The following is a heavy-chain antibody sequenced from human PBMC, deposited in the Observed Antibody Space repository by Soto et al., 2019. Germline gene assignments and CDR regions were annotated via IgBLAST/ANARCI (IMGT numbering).Heavy chain of an antibody. CDR2: TYYRSKWYN. V-gene: IGHV6-1*01. J-gene: IGHJ3*02. D-gene: IGHD3-3*01. Sequence: PSQTLSLTCAISGDSFSSNSVAWNWIRQSPSRGLEWLGRTYYRSKWYNDYGVTVKGRITINPDTSKNQFSLQLNSVTPEDTAVYYCARGRFNALGIWGRGTMVTVSS. CDR1: GDSFSSNSVA. CDR3: ARGRFNALGI.